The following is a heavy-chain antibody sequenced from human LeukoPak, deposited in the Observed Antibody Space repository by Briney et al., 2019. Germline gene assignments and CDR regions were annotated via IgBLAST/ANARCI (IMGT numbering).Heavy chain of an antibody. CDR3: ARDGDYYGSGNFDC. CDR2: MNPNSGNT. CDR1: GYTFTSHG. D-gene: IGHD3-10*01. Sequence: ASVKVSCKASGYTFTSHGINWVRQAPGQGLEWMGWMNPNSGNTGYAQKFQGRVTITRDTSISTAYMELSSLRSEDTAIYYCARDGDYYGSGNFDCWGQGTLVTVSS. V-gene: IGHV1-8*03. J-gene: IGHJ4*02.